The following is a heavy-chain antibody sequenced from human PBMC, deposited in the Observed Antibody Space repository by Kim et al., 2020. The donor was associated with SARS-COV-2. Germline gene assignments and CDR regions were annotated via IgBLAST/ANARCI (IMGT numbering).Heavy chain of an antibody. Sequence: YADAVKGRLTISRDNSKNTLYLQMNSLRAEDTAVYYCANSGAAAAVWFDPWGQGTLVTVSS. V-gene: IGHV3-23*01. D-gene: IGHD6-13*01. J-gene: IGHJ5*02. CDR3: ANSGAAAAVWFDP.